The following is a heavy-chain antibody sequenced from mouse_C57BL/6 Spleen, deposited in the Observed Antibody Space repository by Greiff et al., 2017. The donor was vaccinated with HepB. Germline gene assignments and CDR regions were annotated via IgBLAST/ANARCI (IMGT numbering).Heavy chain of an antibody. D-gene: IGHD2-4*01. CDR3: ARDYYDFYWYFDV. Sequence: VQLQQSGTELVKPGASVKLSCKASGYTFTSYWMHWVKQRPGQGLEWIGNINPSNGGTNYNEKFKSKATLTVDKSSSTADMQLSSLTSEDSAVYYCARDYYDFYWYFDVWGTGTTVTVSS. J-gene: IGHJ1*03. V-gene: IGHV1-53*01. CDR1: GYTFTSYW. CDR2: INPSNGGT.